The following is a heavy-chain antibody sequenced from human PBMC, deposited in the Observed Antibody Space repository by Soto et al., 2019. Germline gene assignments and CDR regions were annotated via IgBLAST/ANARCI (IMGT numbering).Heavy chain of an antibody. D-gene: IGHD3-3*01. Sequence: GASVKVSCKASGGTFSSYAISWVRQAPGQGLEWMGWISAYNGNTNYAQKLQGRVTMTTDTSTSTAYMELRSLRSDDTAVYYCARGGRSGYSDYYYYYYMDVWGKGTTVTVSS. CDR2: ISAYNGNT. CDR1: GGTFSSYA. V-gene: IGHV1-18*01. CDR3: ARGGRSGYSDYYYYYYMDV. J-gene: IGHJ6*03.